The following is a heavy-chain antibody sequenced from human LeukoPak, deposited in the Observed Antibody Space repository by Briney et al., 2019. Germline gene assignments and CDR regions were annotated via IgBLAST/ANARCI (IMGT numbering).Heavy chain of an antibody. Sequence: PGGSLRLSCAASGFTFSRYWMNWVRQAPGKGLEWVANIKQDGSEKYYVDSVKGRFTISRDNAKNSLYLQMNSLRGEETAVYYCAREHYDSSGSELGHDHWGQGTLVTVSS. CDR2: IKQDGSEK. CDR3: AREHYDSSGSELGHDH. D-gene: IGHD3-22*01. CDR1: GFTFSRYW. J-gene: IGHJ4*02. V-gene: IGHV3-7*01.